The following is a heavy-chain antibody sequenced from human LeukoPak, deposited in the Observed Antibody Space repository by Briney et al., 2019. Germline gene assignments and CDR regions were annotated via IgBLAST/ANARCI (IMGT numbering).Heavy chain of an antibody. CDR2: IIPILGIA. CDR1: GGTFSSYA. J-gene: IGHJ3*01. CDR3: ATILLSKKRYYDFWTSAFDF. D-gene: IGHD3-3*01. Sequence: SVKVSCKASGGTFSSYAISWVRQAPGQGLEWMGRIIPILGIANYAQKFQGRVTITADKSTSTAYMELSSLRSEDTAVYYCATILLSKKRYYDFWTSAFDFWGQGTLVTVSS. V-gene: IGHV1-69*04.